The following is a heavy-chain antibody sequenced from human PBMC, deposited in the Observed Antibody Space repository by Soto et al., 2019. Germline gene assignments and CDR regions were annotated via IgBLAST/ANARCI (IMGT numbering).Heavy chain of an antibody. J-gene: IGHJ5*02. CDR2: IYYSGST. Sequence: SETLSLTCTASGGSISSGGYYWSWIRQHPGKGLEWIGYIYYSGSTYYNPSLKSRVTISVDTSKNQFSLKLSSVTAADTAVYYCAREEAGDSVNWFDPWGQGTLVTVSS. CDR1: GGSISSGGYY. CDR3: AREEAGDSVNWFDP. V-gene: IGHV4-31*03. D-gene: IGHD2-21*02.